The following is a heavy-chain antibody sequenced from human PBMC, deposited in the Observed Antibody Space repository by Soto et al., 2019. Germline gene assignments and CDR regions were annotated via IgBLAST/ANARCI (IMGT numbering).Heavy chain of an antibody. V-gene: IGHV4-34*01. Sequence: SETLSLTCAVYGGSFSGYYWSWIRQPPGKGLEWIGEINHSGSTNYNPSLKSRVTISVDTSKNQFSLKLSSVTAADTAVYYCARDPAAYYYYYYGMDVWGQGTAVTVSS. D-gene: IGHD2-2*01. CDR1: GGSFSGYY. CDR2: INHSGST. J-gene: IGHJ6*02. CDR3: ARDPAAYYYYYYGMDV.